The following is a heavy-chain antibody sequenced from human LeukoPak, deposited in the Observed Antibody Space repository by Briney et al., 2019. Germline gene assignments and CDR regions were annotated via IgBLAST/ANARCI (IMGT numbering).Heavy chain of an antibody. Sequence: SETLSLTCTVSGGSIGSNYWTWIRQPPGKGLEYIGYIYYTGGTNYNPSLKSRVTISVDTSKNQFSLKLSSVTAADTAVYYCATGGYSYGYDYWGQGTLVTVSS. CDR2: IYYTGGT. J-gene: IGHJ4*02. CDR3: ATGGYSYGYDY. CDR1: GGSIGSNY. D-gene: IGHD5-18*01. V-gene: IGHV4-59*12.